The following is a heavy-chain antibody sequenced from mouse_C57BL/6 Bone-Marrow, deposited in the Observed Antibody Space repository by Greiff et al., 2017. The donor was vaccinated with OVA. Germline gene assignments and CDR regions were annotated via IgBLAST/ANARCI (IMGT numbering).Heavy chain of an antibody. D-gene: IGHD2-3*01. CDR2: IRPYNGNT. V-gene: IGHV1-67*01. CDR3: AREAGYYYYAMDN. CDR1: GYTFTDFA. J-gene: IGHJ4*01. Sequence: VQLQESGPEVVRPGVSVKISCKGSGYTFTDFAMHWVKQSHAKSLERIGVIRPYNGNTNYNPKFKVKATMTVDKSSNTAYMEHARLTSEDSAIYYCAREAGYYYYAMDNWGQGTSVTVTA.